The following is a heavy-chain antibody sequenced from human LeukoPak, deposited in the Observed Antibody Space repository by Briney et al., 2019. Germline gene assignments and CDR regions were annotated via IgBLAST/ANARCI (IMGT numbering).Heavy chain of an antibody. J-gene: IGHJ4*02. V-gene: IGHV4-34*01. D-gene: IGHD6-19*01. CDR2: VNHSGST. Sequence: SETLSLTCAVYGGSFSGYYWSWIRQPPGKGLEWIGEVNHSGSTNYNPSLKSRVTISVDTSKNQFPLKLSSVTAADTAVYYCARRVDSSGWELDYWGQGTLVTVSS. CDR1: GGSFSGYY. CDR3: ARRVDSSGWELDY.